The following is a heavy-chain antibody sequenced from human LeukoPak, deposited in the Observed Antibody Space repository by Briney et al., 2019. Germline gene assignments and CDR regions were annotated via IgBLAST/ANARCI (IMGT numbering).Heavy chain of an antibody. CDR1: GASIIRYY. CDR2: IFYSGST. V-gene: IGHV4-59*13. D-gene: IGHD6-13*01. J-gene: IGHJ4*02. CDR3: ASGPYPAAGTDHQFDY. Sequence: SETLSLTCTVSGASIIRYYWRWLLQPPREALVWMAYIFYSGSTLYVPTLQSRVTISVDTSKNQFSLKLTSVTAADTAVYYCASGPYPAAGTDHQFDYWGQGTLVGVSS.